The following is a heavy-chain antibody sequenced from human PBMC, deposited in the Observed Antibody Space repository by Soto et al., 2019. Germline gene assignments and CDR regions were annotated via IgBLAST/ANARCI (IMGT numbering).Heavy chain of an antibody. J-gene: IGHJ4*02. D-gene: IGHD4-17*01. V-gene: IGHV3-23*01. CDR3: AKEGAFTVTTKGAYYFDY. CDR1: GFTFSSYA. CDR2: ISGSGGST. Sequence: PGGSLRLCCAASGFTFSSYAMSWVRQAPGKGLEWVSAISGSGGSTYYADSVKGRFTISRDNSKNTLYLQMNSLRAEDTAVYYCAKEGAFTVTTKGAYYFDYWGQGTLVTVSS.